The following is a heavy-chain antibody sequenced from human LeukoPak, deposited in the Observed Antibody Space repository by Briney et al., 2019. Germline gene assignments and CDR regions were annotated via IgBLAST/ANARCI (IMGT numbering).Heavy chain of an antibody. CDR1: GGTFSKYS. CDR3: TRESGSYHGNDY. V-gene: IGHV1-69*13. D-gene: IGHD1-26*01. J-gene: IGHJ4*02. Sequence: SVKVSCKASGGTFSKYSISWVRQRPGQGLEWMGGITPLFGTANYAQKFQGRVTITADESASTAYMELSSLRSDDTAVYYCTRESGSYHGNDYWGQGTLVTVSS. CDR2: ITPLFGTA.